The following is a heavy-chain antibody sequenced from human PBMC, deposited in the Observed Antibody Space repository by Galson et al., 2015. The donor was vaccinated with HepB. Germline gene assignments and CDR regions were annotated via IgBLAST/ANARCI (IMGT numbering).Heavy chain of an antibody. CDR1: GFTFSSDA. V-gene: IGHV3-30-3*01. CDR2: ISDDGSNK. CDR3: ARDVYSSSGYYWSALDI. Sequence: SLRLSCAASGFTFSSDAMHWVRQAPGKGLEWMAVISDDGSNKHYAESVKGRFTIYRYNSKNTLYLQMNSLRAEDTALYYCARDVYSSSGYYWSALDIWGQGTKVTVSS. J-gene: IGHJ3*02. D-gene: IGHD6-19*01.